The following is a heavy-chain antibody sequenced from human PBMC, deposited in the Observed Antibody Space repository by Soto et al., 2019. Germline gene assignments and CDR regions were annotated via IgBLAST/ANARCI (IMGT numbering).Heavy chain of an antibody. J-gene: IGHJ6*02. CDR1: GFTFSSYG. Sequence: QVQLVESGGGVVQPGRSLRLSCAASGFTFSSYGMHWVRQAPGNVLECVAVISYDGSNNYYADSVEGRFTISRENSKNTLYLQLNSLRADDTAVYYCAKDGRIQLLMPYGMDVWVQGTTVTVS. CDR3: AKDGRIQLLMPYGMDV. CDR2: ISYDGSNN. V-gene: IGHV3-30*18. D-gene: IGHD5-18*01.